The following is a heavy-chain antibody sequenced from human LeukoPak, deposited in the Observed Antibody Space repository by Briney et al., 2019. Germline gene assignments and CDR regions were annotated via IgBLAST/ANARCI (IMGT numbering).Heavy chain of an antibody. CDR1: GFTFSASA. CDR3: VNRPDGENY. D-gene: IGHD5-24*01. CDR2: ISGNGGTT. Sequence: GGSLRLSCSASGFTFSASAMYWVRQAPGKGLQYVSGISGNGGTTFYADSVEGRFTISRDNSKKTLYLQMNNLRVEDSALYYCVNRPDGENYWGQGTLVTVSS. J-gene: IGHJ4*02. V-gene: IGHV3-64D*06.